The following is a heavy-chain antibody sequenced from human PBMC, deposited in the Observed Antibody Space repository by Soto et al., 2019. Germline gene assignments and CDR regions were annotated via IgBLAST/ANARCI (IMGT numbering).Heavy chain of an antibody. J-gene: IGHJ5*02. CDR1: GGTFSSYA. D-gene: IGHD2-2*01. V-gene: IGHV1-69*01. CDR2: IIPIFGTA. Sequence: QVQLVQSGAEVKKPGSSVKVSCKASGGTFSSYAISWVRQAPGQGLEWMGGIIPIFGTANYAQKFQGRVTITADESTGTAYMELSSLRSEYTAVYYCARGPRYCSSTSCFVRPFDPWGQGTLVTVSS. CDR3: ARGPRYCSSTSCFVRPFDP.